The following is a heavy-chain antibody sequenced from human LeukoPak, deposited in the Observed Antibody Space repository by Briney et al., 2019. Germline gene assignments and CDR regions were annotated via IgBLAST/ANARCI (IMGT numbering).Heavy chain of an antibody. CDR3: ARQNRLPPDY. J-gene: IGHJ4*02. D-gene: IGHD5-12*01. CDR1: GGSISSYY. Sequence: SETLSLTCTVSGGSISSYYWSWIRQPPGKGLEWIGEINHSGSTNYNPSLKSRVTISVDTSKNQFSLKLSSVTAADTAVYYCARQNRLPPDYWGQGTLVTVSS. CDR2: INHSGST. V-gene: IGHV4-34*01.